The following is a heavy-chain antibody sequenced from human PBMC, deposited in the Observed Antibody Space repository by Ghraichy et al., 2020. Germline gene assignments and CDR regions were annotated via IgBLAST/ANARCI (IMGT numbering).Heavy chain of an antibody. CDR1: GFTFSSYS. D-gene: IGHD1-26*01. V-gene: IGHV3-21*01. CDR3: ARDFVYSGSYYLSQKNWFDP. CDR2: ISSSSSYI. Sequence: GGSLRLSCAASGFTFSSYSMNWVRQAPGKGLEWVSSISSSSSYIYYADSVKGRFTISRDNAKNSLYLQMNSLRAEDTAVYYCARDFVYSGSYYLSQKNWFDPWGQGTLVTVSS. J-gene: IGHJ5*02.